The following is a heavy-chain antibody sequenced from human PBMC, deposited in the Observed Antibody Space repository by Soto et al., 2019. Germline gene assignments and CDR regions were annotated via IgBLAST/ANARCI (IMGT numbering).Heavy chain of an antibody. CDR3: ARFRGNYFDY. Sequence: SETLSLTCTVSGDSMSGFYWSWIRQTPGKGLEWIGYINYVGRTSYYSPSLQSRVTISLDSSKNQFSLILSSVTAADTAVYFCARFRGNYFDYWGQGTQVTVS. CDR2: INYVGRTS. D-gene: IGHD3-10*01. V-gene: IGHV4-59*01. CDR1: GDSMSGFY. J-gene: IGHJ4*02.